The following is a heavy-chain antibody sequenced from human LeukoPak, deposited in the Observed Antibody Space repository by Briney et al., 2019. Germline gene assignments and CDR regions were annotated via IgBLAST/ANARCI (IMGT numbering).Heavy chain of an antibody. CDR2: IYYSGST. CDR3: ARHRSPYGSSSDY. J-gene: IGHJ4*02. V-gene: IGHV4-39*01. Sequence: PSETLSLTCTVSGGSISSSTYYWGWIRQPPGKGLEWIGSIYYSGSTYCNPSLKSRATISVDTSKNQSSLKLSSVTAADTAVYYCARHRSPYGSSSDYWGQGTLVTVSS. CDR1: GGSISSSTYY. D-gene: IGHD6-6*01.